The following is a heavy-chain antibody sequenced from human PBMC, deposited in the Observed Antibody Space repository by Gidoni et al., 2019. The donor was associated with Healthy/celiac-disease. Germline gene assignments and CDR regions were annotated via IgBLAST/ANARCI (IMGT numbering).Heavy chain of an antibody. J-gene: IGHJ4*02. CDR1: GGSISSGSYY. CDR3: ARVDFWSGYSDY. D-gene: IGHD3-3*01. Sequence: QVQLQESGPGLVKPSQTLSLTCTVPGGSISSGSYYWSWIRQPAGKGLEWIGRIYTSGSTNYNPSLKSRVTMSVDTSKNQFSLKLSSVTAADTAVYYCARVDFWSGYSDYWGQGTLVTVSS. V-gene: IGHV4-61*02. CDR2: IYTSGST.